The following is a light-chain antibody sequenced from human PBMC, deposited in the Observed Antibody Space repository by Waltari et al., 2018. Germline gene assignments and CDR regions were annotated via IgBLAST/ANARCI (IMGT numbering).Light chain of an antibody. J-gene: IGKJ4*01. Sequence: EVVLTQSPATLSLSPGERATLSCRASQSVSTYLALYQQRPGQAPRLLIYDASNRAAGIPARLSGSGSGTDFTLTISSLEPEDFAVYYCQQRSNWPPFTFGGGTKVEIK. CDR2: DAS. CDR3: QQRSNWPPFT. V-gene: IGKV3-11*01. CDR1: QSVSTY.